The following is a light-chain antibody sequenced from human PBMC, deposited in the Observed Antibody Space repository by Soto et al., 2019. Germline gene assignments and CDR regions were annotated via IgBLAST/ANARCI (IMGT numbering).Light chain of an antibody. Sequence: QSVLTQPPSASGTPGQRVTISCSGSLSNIGSNFICWYQQLPGSAPKLLINRNNERPSGVPDRFSGSKSGTSASLAISGLRSEDEADYHCAAWDDSLRGVVFGGGTKLTVL. CDR2: RNN. J-gene: IGLJ2*01. V-gene: IGLV1-47*01. CDR1: LSNIGSNF. CDR3: AAWDDSLRGVV.